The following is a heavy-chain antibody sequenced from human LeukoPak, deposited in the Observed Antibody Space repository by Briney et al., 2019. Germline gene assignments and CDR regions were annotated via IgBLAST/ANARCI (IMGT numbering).Heavy chain of an antibody. CDR3: ARVQRPLDGADY. V-gene: IGHV4-59*11. Sequence: PSETLSLTCSVSGGSISSHYLSWIRQPPGKGLEWIGYIYYSGSTYYNPSLRSRVTISVDTSKNLFSLKLSSVTAADTAVYYCARVQRPLDGADYWGQGTLVTVSS. CDR1: GGSISSHY. D-gene: IGHD1-1*01. CDR2: IYYSGST. J-gene: IGHJ4*02.